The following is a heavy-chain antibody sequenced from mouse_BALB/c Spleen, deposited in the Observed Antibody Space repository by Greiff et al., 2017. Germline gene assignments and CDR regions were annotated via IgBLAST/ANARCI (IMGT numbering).Heavy chain of an antibody. CDR3: ARGVDYYYAMDY. CDR2: IRNKANGYTT. V-gene: IGHV7-3*02. Sequence: EVQVVESGGGLVQPGGSLRLSCATSGFTFTDYYMSWVSQPPGKALEWLGFIRNKANGYTTEYSASVKGRFTISRDNSQSILYLQMNTLRAEDSATYYCARGVDYYYAMDYWGQGTSVTVSS. CDR1: GFTFTDYY. D-gene: IGHD1-3*01. J-gene: IGHJ4*01.